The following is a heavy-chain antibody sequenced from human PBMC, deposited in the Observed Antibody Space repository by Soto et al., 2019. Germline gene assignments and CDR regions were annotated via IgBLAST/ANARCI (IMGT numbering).Heavy chain of an antibody. CDR2: IDWDDDK. CDR1: GFSLSTSGMC. D-gene: IGHD5-18*01. V-gene: IGHV2-70*01. J-gene: IGHJ4*02. CDR3: ARGIGAMVSRYFDY. Sequence: SGPTLVNPPQTLTLTCTFSGFSLSTSGMCVSWIRQPPGKALEWLALIDWDDDKYYSTSLKTRLTISKDTSKNQVVLTMTNMDPVDTATYYCARGIGAMVSRYFDYWGQGTLVTVSS.